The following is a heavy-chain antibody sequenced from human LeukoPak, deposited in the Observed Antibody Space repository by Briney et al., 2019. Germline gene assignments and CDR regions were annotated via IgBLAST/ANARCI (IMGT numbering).Heavy chain of an antibody. V-gene: IGHV3-74*01. CDR2: ITSDGSSS. Sequence: GGSLRLSCAASGFTFSNYWMHWVRQAPEKGLEWVSRITSDGSSSRHADAVKGRFTISRDNAKNTVFLQMNSLRPEDTAVYYCIRESSGIASWGQGTVVTVSS. J-gene: IGHJ4*02. CDR1: GFTFSNYW. D-gene: IGHD3-22*01. CDR3: IRESSGIAS.